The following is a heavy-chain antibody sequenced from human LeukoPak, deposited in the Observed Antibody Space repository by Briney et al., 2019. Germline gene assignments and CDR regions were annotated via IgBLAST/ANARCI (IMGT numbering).Heavy chain of an antibody. V-gene: IGHV3-48*01. J-gene: IGHJ4*02. D-gene: IGHD2-8*01. CDR1: RFTFSSYS. CDR2: ISSSSSTI. CDR3: ARDTSGAYCTNGVCYFDY. Sequence: GGSLRLSCAASRFTFSSYSMNWVRQAPGKGLEWVSYISSSSSTIYYADSVKGRFTISRDNAKNSLYLQMNSLRAEDTAVYYCARDTSGAYCTNGVCYFDYWGQGTLVTVSS.